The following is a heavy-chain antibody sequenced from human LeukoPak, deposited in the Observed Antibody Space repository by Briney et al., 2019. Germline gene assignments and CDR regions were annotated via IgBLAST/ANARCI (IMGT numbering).Heavy chain of an antibody. V-gene: IGHV3-23*01. Sequence: GGSLRLSCAASGFTFGSYAMSWVRQAPGKGLEWVSATSGSGGSTYYADSVKGRFTISRDNSKNTLYLQMNSLRAEDTAVYYCAKVPLLDSSGWYEDYWGQGTLVAVSS. D-gene: IGHD6-19*01. CDR1: GFTFGSYA. CDR2: TSGSGGST. CDR3: AKVPLLDSSGWYEDY. J-gene: IGHJ4*02.